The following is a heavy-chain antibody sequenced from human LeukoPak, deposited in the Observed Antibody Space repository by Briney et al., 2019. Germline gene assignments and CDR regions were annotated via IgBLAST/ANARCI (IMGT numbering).Heavy chain of an antibody. D-gene: IGHD2-15*01. J-gene: IGHJ3*02. V-gene: IGHV3-7*03. Sequence: GGSLRLSCAASGFTFSTFWMNWVRQAPGKGLEWVANIKQDGSVKYYVDSVKGRFTISRDNAKNSLYLQMNSLRAEDTAVYYCAATGGSWADAFDIWGQGTIVTVSS. CDR3: AATGGSWADAFDI. CDR1: GFTFSTFW. CDR2: IKQDGSVK.